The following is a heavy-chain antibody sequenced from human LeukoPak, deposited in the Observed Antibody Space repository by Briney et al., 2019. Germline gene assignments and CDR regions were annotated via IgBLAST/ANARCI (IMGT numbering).Heavy chain of an antibody. D-gene: IGHD6-13*01. CDR2: IDNSGSN. Sequence: SETLSLTCTVSGGSISSSSYNWGWIRQPPGKGLEWIGSIDNSGSNYYNPSLKSRVTISVDTSKNQFSLKLSSVTAADTAVYYCARDVASSWYEYFDYWGQGTLVTVSS. V-gene: IGHV4-39*07. CDR3: ARDVASSWYEYFDY. J-gene: IGHJ4*02. CDR1: GGSISSSSYN.